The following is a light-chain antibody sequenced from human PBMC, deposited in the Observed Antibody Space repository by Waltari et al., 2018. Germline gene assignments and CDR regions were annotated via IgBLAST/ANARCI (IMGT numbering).Light chain of an antibody. V-gene: IGKV1-39*01. J-gene: IGKJ2*01. CDR1: ESISNY. Sequence: DIQMTQSPFSLSSSLGDRVTITCRASESISNYVNWYQQKLGRAPKVLIYSASSLQSGVPSRFSGSGSGTDFTLTISSLQPEDSATYYCQQSYNTPFTFGQGTKLEIK. CDR3: QQSYNTPFT. CDR2: SAS.